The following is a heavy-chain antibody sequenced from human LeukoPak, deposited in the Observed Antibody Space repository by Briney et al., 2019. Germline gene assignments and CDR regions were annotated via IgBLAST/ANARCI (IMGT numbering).Heavy chain of an antibody. D-gene: IGHD4-17*01. Sequence: ASVKVSCKASGYTFTSYGISWVRQAPGQGLEWMGWISAYNGNTNYAQKLQGRVTMTTDTSTSTAYMELRSLRSDDTAVYYCARGGFTTVTTYYFDYWGQGTLVTVSS. CDR1: GYTFTSYG. CDR2: ISAYNGNT. V-gene: IGHV1-18*01. CDR3: ARGGFTTVTTYYFDY. J-gene: IGHJ4*02.